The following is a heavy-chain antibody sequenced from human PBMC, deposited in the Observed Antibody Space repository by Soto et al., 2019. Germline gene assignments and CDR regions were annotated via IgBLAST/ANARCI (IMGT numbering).Heavy chain of an antibody. CDR1: EFTFSNFG. CDR2: IYYDGSNE. Sequence: QVQLVESGGGVVQPGRSLRLSCAASEFTFSNFGMHWVRQAPGKGLEWVAVIYYDGSNEYYADSVKGRFTISRDNSKNTLYLQMNSLRAEDTAVYYCARVDVVVAAEAFDIWGQGTKVTVSS. V-gene: IGHV3-33*01. CDR3: ARVDVVVAAEAFDI. D-gene: IGHD2-15*01. J-gene: IGHJ3*02.